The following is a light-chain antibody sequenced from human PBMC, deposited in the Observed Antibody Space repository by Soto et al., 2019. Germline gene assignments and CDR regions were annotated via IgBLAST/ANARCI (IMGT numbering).Light chain of an antibody. V-gene: IGLV1-40*01. Sequence: QSVLTQPPSVSGAPGQRVTISCTGSSSNIGAGYDVHWYQQLPGTAPKLLIYGNSNRPSGVPDRFSGSKSGTAASLAITGLQADEEADYYCQSYDSSLIYVFGTGTKLTVL. CDR1: SSNIGAGYD. CDR2: GNS. CDR3: QSYDSSLIYV. J-gene: IGLJ1*01.